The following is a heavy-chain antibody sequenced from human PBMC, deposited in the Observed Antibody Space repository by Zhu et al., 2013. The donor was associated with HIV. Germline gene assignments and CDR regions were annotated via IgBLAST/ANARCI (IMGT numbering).Heavy chain of an antibody. CDR1: GFTFTSYA. Sequence: EVQLLESGGGLVQPGGSLRLSCAASGFTFTSYAMSWVRQAPGKGLEWVSSINGIGIRTYYADSVKGRFIISRDNSKSALYLQMNSLRAEDTAVYYCARSRPDLARGAFEYWGLGESWSPSPQ. CDR3: ARSRPDLARGAFEY. J-gene: IGHJ4*01. CDR2: INGIGIRT. D-gene: IGHD3-10*01. V-gene: IGHV3-23*01.